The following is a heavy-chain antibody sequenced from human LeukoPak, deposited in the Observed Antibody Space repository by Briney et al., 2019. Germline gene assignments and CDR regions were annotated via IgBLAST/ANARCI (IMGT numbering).Heavy chain of an antibody. CDR1: GFTFSSYW. CDR3: ARDGVPAAPDYYYYYMDV. Sequence: PGGSLRLSCAASGFTFSSYWMSWVRQAPGKGLEYVSAISSNGGSTYYANSVKGRFTISRDNSKNTLYLQMGSLRAEDMAVYYCARDGVPAAPDYYYYYMDVWGKGTTVTVSS. CDR2: ISSNGGST. J-gene: IGHJ6*03. V-gene: IGHV3-64*01. D-gene: IGHD2-2*01.